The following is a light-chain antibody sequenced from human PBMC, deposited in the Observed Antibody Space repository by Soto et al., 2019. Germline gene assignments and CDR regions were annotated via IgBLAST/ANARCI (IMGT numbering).Light chain of an antibody. V-gene: IGKV3-20*01. CDR1: QSISSNY. Sequence: EIVLTQSPGTLSMSPGERATLSCRASQSISSNYLAWYQQKPGQAPSLLIYGASSRATGIPDRFSGSGSGTDFTLTISRLEAEDFAVYYCQQYGSSPRTFGQGTKVDFK. CDR3: QQYGSSPRT. CDR2: GAS. J-gene: IGKJ1*01.